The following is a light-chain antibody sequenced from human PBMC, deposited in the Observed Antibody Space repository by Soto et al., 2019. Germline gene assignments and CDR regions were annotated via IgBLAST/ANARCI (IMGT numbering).Light chain of an antibody. CDR1: QSVSSN. CDR3: QQYNNWPRT. CDR2: GAS. V-gene: IGKV3-15*01. Sequence: EIVMTQSPSTLSVSPGERATLPCRASQSVSSNLAWYQQKPGQAPRLLIYGASTRATGIPARFSGSGSGTEFTLTISSLQSEDFAVYYCQQYNNWPRTFGQGTNVDIK. J-gene: IGKJ1*01.